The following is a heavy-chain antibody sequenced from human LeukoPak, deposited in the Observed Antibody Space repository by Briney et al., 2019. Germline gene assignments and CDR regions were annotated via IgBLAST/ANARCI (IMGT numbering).Heavy chain of an antibody. CDR1: GYTFTGYF. V-gene: IGHV1-2*02. CDR2: INPNSGDT. J-gene: IGHJ5*02. Sequence: ASVKVSCKPAGYTFTGYFVHCVRQAPGPGREWMGWINPNSGDTNYSQTFQGRVTMTRETSISTAYMDLTSLRSDGTAVYYCARAYCSSTSCYFWLVPWGQGTLVTVSS. D-gene: IGHD2-2*01. CDR3: ARAYCSSTSCYFWLVP.